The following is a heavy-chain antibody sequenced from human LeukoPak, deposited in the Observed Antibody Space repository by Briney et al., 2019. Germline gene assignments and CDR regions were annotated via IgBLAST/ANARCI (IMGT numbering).Heavy chain of an antibody. CDR1: GGSIYSHY. Sequence: KPSETLSLTCAVSGGSIYSHYWGWIRQPPAKGLEWIGDIYYKGNTNYNPSPKSRVTISLDTSKNHLSLTLTSVVAADTANYYCMRRDTGWNYSDYWGQGILVTVSS. J-gene: IGHJ4*02. D-gene: IGHD6-19*01. CDR2: IYYKGNT. CDR3: MRRDTGWNYSDY. V-gene: IGHV4-59*08.